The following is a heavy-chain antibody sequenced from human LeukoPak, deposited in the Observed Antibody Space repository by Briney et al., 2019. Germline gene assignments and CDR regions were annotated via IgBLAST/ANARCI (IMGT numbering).Heavy chain of an antibody. J-gene: IGHJ4*02. Sequence: GGSLRLSCAASGFTFSGYYMSWIRQAPGKGLEWVSYISSSGSTIYYADSVKGRFTISRDNSKNTLYLQMNSLRAEDTAVYYCARDLRKGNYFDLWGQGTLVTVSS. CDR2: ISSSGSTI. CDR1: GFTFSGYY. D-gene: IGHD3-10*01. V-gene: IGHV3-11*04. CDR3: ARDLRKGNYFDL.